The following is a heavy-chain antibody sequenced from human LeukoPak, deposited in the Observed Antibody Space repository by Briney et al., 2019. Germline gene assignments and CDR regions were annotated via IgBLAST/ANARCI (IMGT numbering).Heavy chain of an antibody. J-gene: IGHJ1*01. CDR1: GFTVSNYY. CDR2: IYSGGTT. D-gene: IGHD2-2*01. CDR3: ARDLTAEDPSY. Sequence: GGSLRLSCAASGFTVSNYYMNWVRQAPGKGLEWVSVIYSGGTTYYATSVKDRFTISRDNSKNTLYLQMNSLRAEDTAVYYCARDLTAEDPSYWGQGTLVTVSS. V-gene: IGHV3-66*01.